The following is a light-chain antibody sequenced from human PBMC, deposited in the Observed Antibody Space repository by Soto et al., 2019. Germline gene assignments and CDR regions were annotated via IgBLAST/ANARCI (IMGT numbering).Light chain of an antibody. CDR2: GAS. CDR3: QQYGSSPH. J-gene: IGKJ4*01. CDR1: QTIGDND. Sequence: NVLPQSPDTLSLSPGERGTLSYQASQTIGDNDLAWYQQKPDQAPRLLIYGASSRATGIPDRFSGSGSGTDFTLTISSLEPEDFAVYYCQQYGSSPHFGGGTKVDIK. V-gene: IGKV3-20*01.